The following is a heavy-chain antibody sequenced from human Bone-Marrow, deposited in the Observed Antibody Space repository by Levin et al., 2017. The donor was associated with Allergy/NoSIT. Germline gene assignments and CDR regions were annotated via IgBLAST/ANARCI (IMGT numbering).Heavy chain of an antibody. D-gene: IGHD3-3*01. Sequence: GGSLRLSCAASGFTFSSYSMNWVRQAPGKGLEWVSSISSSSSYIYYADSVKGRFTISRDNATNSLYLQMNSLRAEDTAVYYCARAEGRSDYDCGSGYYTWHGMDVWGQGTTVTVSS. CDR2: ISSSSSYI. V-gene: IGHV3-21*01. CDR1: GFTFSSYS. CDR3: ARAEGRSDYDCGSGYYTWHGMDV. J-gene: IGHJ6*02.